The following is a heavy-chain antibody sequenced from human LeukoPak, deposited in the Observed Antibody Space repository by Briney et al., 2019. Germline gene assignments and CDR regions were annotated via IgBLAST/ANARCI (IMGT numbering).Heavy chain of an antibody. J-gene: IGHJ4*02. CDR2: VSPDGGEK. CDR3: ARILRGGMSGYAFDY. CDR1: GFTFNSYW. D-gene: IGHD3-3*01. Sequence: GGSLRLSCAASGFTFNSYWMTWVRQAPGKGLEWVANVSPDGGEKYLVDSVKGRFTISRDNTKNSLHQQMSSLRAEDTAVYSCARILRGGMSGYAFDYWGQGTLVTVSS. V-gene: IGHV3-7*01.